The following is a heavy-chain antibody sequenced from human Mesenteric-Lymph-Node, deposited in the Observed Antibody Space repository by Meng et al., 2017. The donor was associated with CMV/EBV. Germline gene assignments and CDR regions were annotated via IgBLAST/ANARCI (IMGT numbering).Heavy chain of an antibody. Sequence: GESLKISCAASGFTFSSYSMNWVRQAPGKGLEWVSSISSSSSYIYYADSVKGRFTFSRDNAKNSLYLQMNSLRAEDTAVYYCARAPPKYCGSTSCFRPLDYWGQGTLVTVSS. D-gene: IGHD2-2*01. CDR3: ARAPPKYCGSTSCFRPLDY. CDR2: ISSSSSYI. V-gene: IGHV3-21*01. CDR1: GFTFSSYS. J-gene: IGHJ4*02.